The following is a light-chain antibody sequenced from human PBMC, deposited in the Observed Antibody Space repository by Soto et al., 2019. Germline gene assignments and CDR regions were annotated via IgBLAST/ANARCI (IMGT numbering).Light chain of an antibody. CDR1: QSISSW. CDR3: QQYNRSPYT. Sequence: DIQMTQSPSTLSASVGDRVTITCRASQSISSWLAWYQQKPGKAPKLLIYDASSLESGVPSRFSGSGSGTEFTLIISSVQPADLATYYCQQYNRSPYTFGQGTKLEIK. V-gene: IGKV1-5*01. CDR2: DAS. J-gene: IGKJ2*01.